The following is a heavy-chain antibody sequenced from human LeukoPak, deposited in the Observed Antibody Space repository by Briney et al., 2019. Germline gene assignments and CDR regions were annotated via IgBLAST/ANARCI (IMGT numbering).Heavy chain of an antibody. CDR2: INPSGGST. J-gene: IGHJ5*02. D-gene: IGHD6-19*01. CDR3: ARARGIAVAARRWFDP. Sequence: ASVKVSCKASGYTSTSYYMHWVRQAPGQGLEWMGIINPSGGSTSYAQKFQGRVTMTRDTSTSTVYMELSSLRSEDTAVYYCARARGIAVAARRWFDPWGQGTLVTVSS. V-gene: IGHV1-46*03. CDR1: GYTSTSYY.